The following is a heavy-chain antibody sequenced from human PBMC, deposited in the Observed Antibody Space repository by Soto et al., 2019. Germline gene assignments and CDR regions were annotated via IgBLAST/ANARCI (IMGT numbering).Heavy chain of an antibody. CDR3: ARHLISDYDFWSGYNNYYYYYMDV. D-gene: IGHD3-3*01. CDR2: IYYSGST. J-gene: IGHJ6*03. CDR1: GGSISSSSYY. V-gene: IGHV4-39*01. Sequence: ETLSLTCTVSGGSISSSSYYWGWIRQPPGKGLEWIGSIYYSGSTYYNPSLKSRVTISVDTSKNQFSLKLSSVTAADTAVYYCARHLISDYDFWSGYNNYYYYYMDVWGKGTTVTVSS.